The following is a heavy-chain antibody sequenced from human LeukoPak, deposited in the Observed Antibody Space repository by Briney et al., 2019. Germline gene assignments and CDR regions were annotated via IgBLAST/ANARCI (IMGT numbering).Heavy chain of an antibody. CDR2: IIPIFGTA. CDR3: ASQRGYYYYYMDV. J-gene: IGHJ6*03. Sequence: GASVKVSCKASGGTFSSYAISWVRQAPGQGLEWMGGIIPIFGTANYAQKFQGRVTITADKSTSTAYMELSSLRSEDTAVYYCASQRGYYYYYMDVWGKGTTVTVSS. V-gene: IGHV1-69*06. CDR1: GGTFSSYA. D-gene: IGHD5-12*01.